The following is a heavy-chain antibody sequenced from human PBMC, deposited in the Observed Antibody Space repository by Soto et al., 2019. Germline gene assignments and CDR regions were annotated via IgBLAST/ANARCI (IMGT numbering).Heavy chain of an antibody. Sequence: ASVKVSCKASGYTFTSYGISWVRQAPGQGLEWMGWISAYNGNTNYAQKFQGRVTMTRDTSTSTVYMELSSLRSEDTAVYYCASCSGGSCYRPSHAFDIWGQGTMVTVSS. CDR3: ASCSGGSCYRPSHAFDI. D-gene: IGHD2-15*01. CDR1: GYTFTSYG. V-gene: IGHV1-18*01. J-gene: IGHJ3*02. CDR2: ISAYNGNT.